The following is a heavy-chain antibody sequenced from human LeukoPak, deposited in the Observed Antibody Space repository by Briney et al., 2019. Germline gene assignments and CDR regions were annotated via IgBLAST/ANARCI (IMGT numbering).Heavy chain of an antibody. J-gene: IGHJ5*02. Sequence: ASVKVSCKASGYTFTSYDINWVRQATGQGLEWMGWINPNSGGTNYAQKFQGRVTMTRDTSNTTAYMEMTRLRSDDTAVYYCARSLTTAIVVVTAASDPWGQGTLVTVSS. V-gene: IGHV1-2*02. CDR1: GYTFTSYD. CDR2: INPNSGGT. CDR3: ARSLTTAIVVVTAASDP. D-gene: IGHD2-21*02.